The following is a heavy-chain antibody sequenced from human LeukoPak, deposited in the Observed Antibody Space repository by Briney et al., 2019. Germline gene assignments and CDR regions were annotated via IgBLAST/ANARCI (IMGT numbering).Heavy chain of an antibody. CDR1: GFTFRSYE. CDR2: ISSSGSTI. J-gene: IGHJ4*02. V-gene: IGHV3-48*03. Sequence: GGSLRLSCAASGFTFRSYEMNWVRQAPGKGLEWVSYISSSGSTIYYADSVKGRFTISRDNAKNSLYLQMNSLRAEDTAVYYCARERDDCSGGSCYPAVFDYWGQGTLVTVSS. CDR3: ARERDDCSGGSCYPAVFDY. D-gene: IGHD2-15*01.